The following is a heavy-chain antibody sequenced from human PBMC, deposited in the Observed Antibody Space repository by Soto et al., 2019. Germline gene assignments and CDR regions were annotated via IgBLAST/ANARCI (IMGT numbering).Heavy chain of an antibody. CDR2: INHSGST. CDR1: GGSFSGYY. CDR3: ARGDTWIQLWLRGGPDYYYYGMDV. V-gene: IGHV4-34*01. Sequence: QVQLQQWGAGLLKPSETLSLTCAVYGGSFSGYYWSWIRQPPGKGLEWIGEINHSGSTNYNPSLKSRVTISVDTSKNQFSLKLSSVTAADTAVYYCARGDTWIQLWLRGGPDYYYYGMDVWGQGTTVTVSS. J-gene: IGHJ6*02. D-gene: IGHD5-18*01.